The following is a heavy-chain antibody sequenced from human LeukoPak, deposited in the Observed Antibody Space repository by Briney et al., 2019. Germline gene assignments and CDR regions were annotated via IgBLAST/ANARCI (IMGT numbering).Heavy chain of an antibody. Sequence: ASVKVSCKASGYTFTGYYMHWVRQAPGQGLEWMGWINPNSGGTNYAQKFQGRVTMTEDTSTDTAYMELSSLRSEDTAVYYCATYRAVAGPPFDYWGQGTLVTVSS. J-gene: IGHJ4*02. CDR1: GYTFTGYY. V-gene: IGHV1-2*02. CDR3: ATYRAVAGPPFDY. CDR2: INPNSGGT. D-gene: IGHD6-19*01.